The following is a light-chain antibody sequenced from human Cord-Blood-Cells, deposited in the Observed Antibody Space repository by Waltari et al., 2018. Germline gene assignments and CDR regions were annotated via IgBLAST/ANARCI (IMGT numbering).Light chain of an antibody. Sequence: DIQLTQSPSSLSAAVRYRVTITCRASQSISSNLNWDQQKPGKAPKLRIYAASSLQSGVPSRCSGSGAGTDFTLTISSLQPEDSATYYLQQSYRTPCSCGPGTKVDIK. J-gene: IGKJ3*01. CDR2: AAS. CDR3: QQSYRTPCS. V-gene: IGKV1-39*01. CDR1: QSISSN.